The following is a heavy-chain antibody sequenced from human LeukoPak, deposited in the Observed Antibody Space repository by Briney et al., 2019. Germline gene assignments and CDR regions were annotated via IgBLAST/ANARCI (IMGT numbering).Heavy chain of an antibody. Sequence: GASVKVSCKASGYTFTTYDINWVRQATGQGLEWMGWMNPNSGNTGYAQKFQGRITMTRNTSMSTAYMELSSLRSEDTAVYYCARANYYGSGKKDLDYWGQGTLVTVSS. D-gene: IGHD3-10*01. J-gene: IGHJ4*02. CDR3: ARANYYGSGKKDLDY. V-gene: IGHV1-8*01. CDR2: MNPNSGNT. CDR1: GYTFTTYD.